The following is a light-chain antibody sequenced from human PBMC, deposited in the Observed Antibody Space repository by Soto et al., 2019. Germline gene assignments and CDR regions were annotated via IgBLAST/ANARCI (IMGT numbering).Light chain of an antibody. Sequence: QSVLTQPASVSGSPGQSITISCSGTSSNIGGYNVVSWYQQHPGKAPKVIVYEGIKRPSGISYRFSGSKSGNTASLTISGLQGEDEADYYCSAYTVSRTYVFGTGTKVTV. CDR2: EGI. CDR1: SSNIGGYNV. V-gene: IGLV2-14*02. CDR3: SAYTVSRTYV. J-gene: IGLJ1*01.